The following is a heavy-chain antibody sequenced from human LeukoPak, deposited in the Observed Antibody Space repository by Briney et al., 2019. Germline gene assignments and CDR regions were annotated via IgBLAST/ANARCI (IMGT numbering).Heavy chain of an antibody. CDR1: GFTFSIYA. CDR3: AKGGPDYYGSGSSLYGMDV. Sequence: AGGSLRLSCAASGFTFSIYAMSWVRQAPGKGLEWVSAISGSGGSTYYADSVKGRFTISRDNSKNTLYLQMNSLRAEDTAVYYCAKGGPDYYGSGSSLYGMDVWGQGTTVTVSS. D-gene: IGHD3-10*01. V-gene: IGHV3-23*01. J-gene: IGHJ6*02. CDR2: ISGSGGST.